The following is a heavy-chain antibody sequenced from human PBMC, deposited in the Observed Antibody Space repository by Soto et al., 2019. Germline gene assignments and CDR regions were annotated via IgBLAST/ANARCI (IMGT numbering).Heavy chain of an antibody. CDR3: SRLPSNKAVTILGGIYPFDN. CDR2: VKSKTDGGTT. D-gene: IGHD3-3*01. V-gene: IGHV3-15*07. CDR1: GVTFSNAW. J-gene: IGHJ4*02. Sequence: PGGSLRLSCAASGVTFSNAWINWVRQTPGKGLEWVGRVKSKTDGGTTDFAAPVKGRFTISRDDSKNMVYLEMNSLKIEDTAIYFCSRLPSNKAVTILGGIYPFDNWGQGTRVTVSS.